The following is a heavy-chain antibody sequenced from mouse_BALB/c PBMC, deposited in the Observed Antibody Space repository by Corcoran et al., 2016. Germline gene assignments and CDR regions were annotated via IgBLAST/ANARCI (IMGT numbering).Heavy chain of an antibody. J-gene: IGHJ3*01. D-gene: IGHD2-4*01. V-gene: IGHV1S136*01. CDR2: INPYNDGT. Sequence: EVQLQQSGPELVKPGASVKMSCKASGYTFTSYVMHWVKQKPGQGLEWIGYINPYNDGTKYNEKFKGKATLTSDKSSSTAYMELSSLTSEDSAVYYCARYENDYDRFFAYWGQGTLVTVSA. CDR1: GYTFTSYV. CDR3: ARYENDYDRFFAY.